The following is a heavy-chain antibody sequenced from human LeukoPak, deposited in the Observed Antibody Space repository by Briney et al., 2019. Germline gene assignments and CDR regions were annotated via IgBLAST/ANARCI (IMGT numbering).Heavy chain of an antibody. D-gene: IGHD1-1*01. CDR3: ARGATYKNWFDP. CDR2: ITPIFGTA. Sequence: GASVKVSCKASGGTFSSYAISWVRQAPGQGLEWMGGITPIFGTANYAQKFQGRVTITADESTSTAYMELSSLRSEDTAVYYCARGATYKNWFDPWGQGTLVTVSS. V-gene: IGHV1-69*13. CDR1: GGTFSSYA. J-gene: IGHJ5*02.